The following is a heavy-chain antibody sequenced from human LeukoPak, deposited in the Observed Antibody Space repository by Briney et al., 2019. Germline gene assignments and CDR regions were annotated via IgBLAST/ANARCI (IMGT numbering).Heavy chain of an antibody. J-gene: IGHJ6*02. V-gene: IGHV3-33*01. CDR2: IWYDGSNK. D-gene: IGHD3-10*02. Sequence: TGGSLRLSCAASGFTFSSYGMHWVRQAPGKGLEWVAVIWYDGSNKCYADSVKGRFTISRDNSKNTLYLQMNSLRAEDTAVYYCARPTTKFGNDYYYGMDVWGQGTTVTVSS. CDR3: ARPTTKFGNDYYYGMDV. CDR1: GFTFSSYG.